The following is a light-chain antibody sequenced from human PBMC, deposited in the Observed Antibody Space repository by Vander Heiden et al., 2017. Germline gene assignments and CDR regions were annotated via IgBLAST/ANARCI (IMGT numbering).Light chain of an antibody. Sequence: DIQMTQAPSSLSASVGDRVTITCQASQDISNYFNWYHQKPVKAPKLLIYDASNLETGVPSTLRARPSGTDFTFTISSLHPEDLATYYCQQYYNLAITFGQSTPLKIK. CDR3: QQYYNLAIT. V-gene: IGKV1-33*01. CDR1: QDISNY. J-gene: IGKJ5*01. CDR2: DAS.